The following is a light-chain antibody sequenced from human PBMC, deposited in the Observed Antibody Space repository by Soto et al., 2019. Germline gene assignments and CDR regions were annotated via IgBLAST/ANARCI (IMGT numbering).Light chain of an antibody. CDR3: EQYGTTPLT. CDR2: DAS. J-gene: IGKJ4*01. CDR1: QTISTY. V-gene: IGKV3-20*01. Sequence: ILLTQSPATLSLSPGERATLSCRASQTISTYLAWYQQKPGQAPSLLIYDASKRATGIPDRFSGSGSGTDFTLTISRLEPEDFAVYYCEQYGTTPLTFGGGTKVEIK.